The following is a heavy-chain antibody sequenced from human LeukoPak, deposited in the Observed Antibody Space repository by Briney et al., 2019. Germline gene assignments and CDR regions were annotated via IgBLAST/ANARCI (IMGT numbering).Heavy chain of an antibody. J-gene: IGHJ6*02. V-gene: IGHV3-33*01. Sequence: GGSLRLSCTASGFTFSSNGMHWVRQAPGKGLEWVGIIWYDGSNKYYGDSVKGRFTISRDNSKNTLYLQMNSLRVEDTAVYYCARPYHSNYYYYGMDVWGQGTTVTVSS. D-gene: IGHD4-11*01. CDR2: IWYDGSNK. CDR1: GFTFSSNG. CDR3: ARPYHSNYYYYGMDV.